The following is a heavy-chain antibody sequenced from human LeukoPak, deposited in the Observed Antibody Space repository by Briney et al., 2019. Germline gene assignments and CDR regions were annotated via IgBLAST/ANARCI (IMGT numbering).Heavy chain of an antibody. CDR2: ISYSGST. D-gene: IGHD1-1*01. CDR3: ARVETYYYGLDV. CDR1: GGSISNYL. V-gene: IGHV4-59*12. J-gene: IGHJ6*02. Sequence: SETLSLTCTVSGGSISNYLWSWIRQPPGKGLEWTGHISYSGSTKYNPSLKTRVTMSIDTSKRQFSLNLPSVTAADTAVYYCARVETYYYGLDVWGQGTTVTVSS.